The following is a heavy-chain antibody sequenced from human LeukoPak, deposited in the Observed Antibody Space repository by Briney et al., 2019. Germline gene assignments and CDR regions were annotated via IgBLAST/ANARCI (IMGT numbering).Heavy chain of an antibody. J-gene: IGHJ4*02. Sequence: PSETLSLTCAVYGEFLSRYYWTWIRQPPGKGLEWIGEINHRGDTNYNPSLKSRVTISVDTSKNQFSLKVRSVTAADTGVYYCARPGYCSATTCTGHLDVWGQGTLATVSS. D-gene: IGHD2-2*01. V-gene: IGHV4-34*01. CDR1: GEFLSRYY. CDR3: ARPGYCSATTCTGHLDV. CDR2: INHRGDT.